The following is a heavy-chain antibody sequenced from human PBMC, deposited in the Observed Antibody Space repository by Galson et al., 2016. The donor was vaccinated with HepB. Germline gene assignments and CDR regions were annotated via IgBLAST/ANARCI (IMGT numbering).Heavy chain of an antibody. V-gene: IGHV3-21*01. CDR1: GFTFSSYT. D-gene: IGHD3-22*01. CDR3: ASQRSENQPYYSDGSGYYHY. Sequence: SLRLSCAASGFTFSSYTMSWVRQAPGKGLEWVSSISGSSGYRYYADSLKGRFTVSRDNARNSVYLQVNSLRADDTAVYYCASQRSENQPYYSDGSGYYHYWGQGTLVAVSS. CDR2: ISGSSGYR. J-gene: IGHJ4*02.